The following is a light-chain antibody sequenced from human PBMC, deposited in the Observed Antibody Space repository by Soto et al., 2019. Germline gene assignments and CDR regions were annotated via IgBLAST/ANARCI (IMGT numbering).Light chain of an antibody. J-gene: IGLJ2*01. CDR2: DVS. V-gene: IGLV2-14*01. Sequence: QSALTQPASVSGSPGQSITISCTGTSSDVGGYNYVSWYQQHPGKAPKLMIYDVSNRPSGVSNRFSGSKSGNTASLTISGLQAEDEADYYCSSYTSSSSNVVFGAGTKVTFL. CDR1: SSDVGGYNY. CDR3: SSYTSSSSNVV.